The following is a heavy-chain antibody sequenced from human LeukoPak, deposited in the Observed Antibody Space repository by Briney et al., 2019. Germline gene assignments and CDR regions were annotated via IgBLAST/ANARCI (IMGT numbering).Heavy chain of an antibody. Sequence: PSETLSLTCTVSGGSISSYYWSWIRQPPGKGLEWIGYIYYSGSTNYNPSLKSRVTISVDTSKNQFSLKPSSVTAADTAVYYCASRLYYYDSSGYYDYWAREPWSPSPQ. CDR2: IYYSGST. CDR3: ASRLYYYDSSGYYDY. D-gene: IGHD3-22*01. V-gene: IGHV4-59*08. CDR1: GGSISSYY. J-gene: IGHJ4*02.